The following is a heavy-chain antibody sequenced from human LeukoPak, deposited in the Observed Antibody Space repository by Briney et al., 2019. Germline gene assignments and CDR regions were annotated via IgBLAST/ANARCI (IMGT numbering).Heavy chain of an antibody. Sequence: ASVKVSCKASGGTFSSYAISWVRQAPGQGLEWMGGIIPIFGTANYAQKFQGRVTITADESTSTAYMELSSLRSDDTAVYYCARVVRGPLATDAFDIWGQGTMVTVSS. V-gene: IGHV1-69*13. J-gene: IGHJ3*02. CDR3: ARVVRGPLATDAFDI. D-gene: IGHD3-10*01. CDR1: GGTFSSYA. CDR2: IIPIFGTA.